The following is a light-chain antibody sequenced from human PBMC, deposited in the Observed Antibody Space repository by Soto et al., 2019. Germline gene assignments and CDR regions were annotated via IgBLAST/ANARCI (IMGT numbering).Light chain of an antibody. CDR1: TSDVGSYNL. J-gene: IGLJ2*01. Sequence: QSALTQPASVSGSPGQSITISCTGPTSDVGSYNLVSWYQQHPGKAPKLMIYEGSKRPSGVSNRFSGSKSGNMASLTISGLQAEDEADYYCCSYAGSSTFVVFGGGTKVTVL. CDR3: CSYAGSSTFVV. CDR2: EGS. V-gene: IGLV2-23*03.